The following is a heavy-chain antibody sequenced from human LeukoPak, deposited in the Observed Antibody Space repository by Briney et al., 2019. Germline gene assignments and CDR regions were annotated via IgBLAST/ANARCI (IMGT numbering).Heavy chain of an antibody. J-gene: IGHJ6*03. CDR3: ARLGYSSSWYGRDYYYYYYMDV. V-gene: IGHV3-53*01. D-gene: IGHD6-13*01. CDR2: IYSGGST. Sequence: GGSLRLSCAASGFTVSSNYMSWVRQAPGKGLEWVSVIYSGGSTYYADSVKGRFTISRDNSKNTLYLQMNSLRAEDTAVYYCARLGYSSSWYGRDYYYYYYMDVWGKRTTVTVSS. CDR1: GFTVSSNY.